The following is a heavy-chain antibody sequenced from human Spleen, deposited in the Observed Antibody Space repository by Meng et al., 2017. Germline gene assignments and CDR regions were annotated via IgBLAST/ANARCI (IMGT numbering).Heavy chain of an antibody. D-gene: IGHD3-10*01. J-gene: IGHJ3*02. Sequence: SLKISCAASGFTFDDYATHWVRQAPGKGLEWVSGISWNSGSIGYADSVKGRFTISRDNAKNSLYLQMNSLRAEDMALYYCAKSGSGSYSKTNDAFDIWGQGTMVTVSS. CDR3: AKSGSGSYSKTNDAFDI. V-gene: IGHV3-9*03. CDR1: GFTFDDYA. CDR2: ISWNSGSI.